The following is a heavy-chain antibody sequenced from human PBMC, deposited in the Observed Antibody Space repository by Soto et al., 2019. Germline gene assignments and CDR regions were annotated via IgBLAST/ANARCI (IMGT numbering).Heavy chain of an antibody. J-gene: IGHJ3*02. CDR2: IYPGDSDT. Sequence: EVQLVQSGAEVKKPGESLKISCKGSGYSFTSYWIGWVRQMPGKGLEWMGIIYPGDSDTRYSPSFQGQVTISADKSISTAYLQWSSLKASDTAMYYCARRRIAARPLNAFDIWGQGTMVTVSS. CDR3: ARRRIAARPLNAFDI. D-gene: IGHD6-6*01. V-gene: IGHV5-51*03. CDR1: GYSFTSYW.